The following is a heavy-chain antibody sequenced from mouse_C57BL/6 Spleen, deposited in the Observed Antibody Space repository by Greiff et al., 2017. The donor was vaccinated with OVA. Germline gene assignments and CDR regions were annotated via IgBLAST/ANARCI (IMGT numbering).Heavy chain of an antibody. V-gene: IGHV1-15*01. D-gene: IGHD2-5*01. J-gene: IGHJ1*03. CDR2: IDPETGGT. CDR3: TRDKPTIVTTRYFDV. Sequence: QVQLQQSGAELVRPGASVTLSCKASGYTFTDYEMHWVKQTPVHGLEWIGAIDPETGGTAYNQKFKGKAILTADKSSSTAYMELRSLTSEDSAVYYGTRDKPTIVTTRYFDVWGTGTTVTVSS. CDR1: GYTFTDYE.